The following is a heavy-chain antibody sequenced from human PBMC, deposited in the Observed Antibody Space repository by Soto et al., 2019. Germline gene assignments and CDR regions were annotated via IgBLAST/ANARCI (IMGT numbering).Heavy chain of an antibody. D-gene: IGHD2-15*01. CDR1: GYTFTSYD. V-gene: IGHV1-8*01. J-gene: IGHJ5*02. CDR3: ARGGYCSGGSCYNNWFDP. Sequence: ASVKVSCKASGYTFTSYDINWVRQATGQGLEWMGWMNPNSGNTGYAQKFQGRVTMTRNTSISTAYMELSSLISEDTAVYYCARGGYCSGGSCYNNWFDPWGQGTLVTVSS. CDR2: MNPNSGNT.